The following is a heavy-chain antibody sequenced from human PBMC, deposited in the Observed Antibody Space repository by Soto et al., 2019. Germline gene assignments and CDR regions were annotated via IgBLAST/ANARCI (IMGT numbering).Heavy chain of an antibody. CDR3: ARSICSGGSCYLSYYYYGMDV. V-gene: IGHV1-69*13. CDR2: IIPIFGTA. Sequence: SVKVSCKASGGTFSSYAISWLRQAPGQGLEWMGGIIPIFGTANYAQKFQGRVTITADESTSTAYMELSSLRSEDTAVYYCARSICSGGSCYLSYYYYGMDVWGQGTTVTVSS. CDR1: GGTFSSYA. J-gene: IGHJ6*02. D-gene: IGHD2-15*01.